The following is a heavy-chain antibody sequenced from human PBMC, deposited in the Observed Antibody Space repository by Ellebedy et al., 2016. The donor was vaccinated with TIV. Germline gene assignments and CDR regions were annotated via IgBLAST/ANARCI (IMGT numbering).Heavy chain of an antibody. D-gene: IGHD3-3*01. Sequence: ASVKVSCKASGGTFSSYAISWVRQAPGQGLEWMGGIIPIFGTANYAQKFQGRVTITADESTSTAYMELSSLRSEDTAVYYCARGTQRITIFGGDWFDPWGQGTLVTVSS. V-gene: IGHV1-69*13. CDR3: ARGTQRITIFGGDWFDP. CDR1: GGTFSSYA. CDR2: IIPIFGTA. J-gene: IGHJ5*02.